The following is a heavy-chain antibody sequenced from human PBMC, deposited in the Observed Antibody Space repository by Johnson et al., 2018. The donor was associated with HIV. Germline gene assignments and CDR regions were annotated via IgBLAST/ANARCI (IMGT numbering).Heavy chain of an antibody. CDR2: INPDGSST. D-gene: IGHD5-12*01. CDR1: GFTFSGYW. J-gene: IGHJ3*02. CDR3: AREVIVAGHGGAFDI. Sequence: EVQLVESGGGLVQPGGSLRLSCAVSGFTFSGYWVYWVRQAPGKGLVWVSRINPDGSSTDCADSVKGRFTISRDNAKNTLYLQMISLRAEDTALYYCAREVIVAGHGGAFDIWGQGTMVTVSS. V-gene: IGHV3-74*01.